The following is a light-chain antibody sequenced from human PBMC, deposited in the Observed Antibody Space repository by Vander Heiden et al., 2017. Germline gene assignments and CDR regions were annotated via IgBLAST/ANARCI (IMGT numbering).Light chain of an antibody. J-gene: IGKJ2*01. CDR2: GAS. V-gene: IGKV1-39*01. CDR1: QNIVKY. Sequence: DFQLTQPPAPLSASVGDRVTITGRASQNIVKYLNWYQQKPGEAPNLLIYGASNVQSGAPSRFSGSGSGTDFTLTISSLQPEDFATYYCQQSYRSPYTFGPWTKLDIK. CDR3: QQSYRSPYT.